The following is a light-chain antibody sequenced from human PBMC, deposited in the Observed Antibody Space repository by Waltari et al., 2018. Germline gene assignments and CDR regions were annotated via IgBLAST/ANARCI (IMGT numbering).Light chain of an antibody. Sequence: QSVLTQPPSASGTPGQRVTISCSGSSPNIGSNYVYWYQQLPGTAPKLLIYKNNQRPSGVPDRFSCYKSGPSASLAISGRRSEDEADYSCAAWDDSLSGVVFGGGTKLTVL. J-gene: IGLJ2*01. V-gene: IGLV1-47*01. CDR1: SPNIGSNY. CDR3: AAWDDSLSGVV. CDR2: KNN.